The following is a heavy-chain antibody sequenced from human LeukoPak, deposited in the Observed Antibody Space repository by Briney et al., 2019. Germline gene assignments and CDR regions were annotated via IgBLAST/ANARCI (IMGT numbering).Heavy chain of an antibody. CDR3: AREQQPARPFDY. Sequence: PSETLSLTCNVSGGSISSYYWSWIRQPAGKGLEWIGRIYSSGSTNYNPSLKSRVTMSVDTSKNQFSLNLNSVTAADTAVYYCAREQQPARPFDYWGQGTLVTVSS. V-gene: IGHV4-4*07. D-gene: IGHD6-13*01. J-gene: IGHJ4*02. CDR1: GGSISSYY. CDR2: IYSSGST.